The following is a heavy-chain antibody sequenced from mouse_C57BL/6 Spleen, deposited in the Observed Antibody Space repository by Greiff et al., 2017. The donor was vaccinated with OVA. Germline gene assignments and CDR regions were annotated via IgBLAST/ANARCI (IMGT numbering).Heavy chain of an antibody. CDR3: AKYDSYYAMDY. V-gene: IGHV1-81*01. D-gene: IGHD2-4*01. Sequence: VMLVESGAELARPGASVKLSCKASGYTFTSYGISWVKQRTGQGLEWIGEIYPRSGNTYYNEKFKGKATLTADKSSSTAYMELRSLTSEDSAVYFCAKYDSYYAMDYWGQGTSVTVSS. J-gene: IGHJ4*01. CDR2: IYPRSGNT. CDR1: GYTFTSYG.